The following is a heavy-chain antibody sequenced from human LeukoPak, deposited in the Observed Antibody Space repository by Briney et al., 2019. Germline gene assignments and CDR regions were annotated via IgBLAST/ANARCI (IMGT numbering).Heavy chain of an antibody. CDR3: ARGNSGSDSGGFEY. V-gene: IGHV4-34*01. CDR2: INRSGGI. CDR1: GGSISGRY. Sequence: SETLSLTCAVHGGSISGRYWSWIRQPPGKRPEWIGEINRSGGINYNPSLQSRVTISVDTSNNQFSLRLSSVTAADTAVYYCARGNSGSDSGGFEYWGQGSLLTVSS. D-gene: IGHD5-12*01. J-gene: IGHJ4*02.